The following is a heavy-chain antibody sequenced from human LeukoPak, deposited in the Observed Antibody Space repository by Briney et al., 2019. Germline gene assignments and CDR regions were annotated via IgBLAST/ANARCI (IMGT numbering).Heavy chain of an antibody. Sequence: GGSLRLSCAASGFTFSSNSMHWVRQAPGKGLEWVSYISRSGNTIYYADSVKGRFTISRDNAKNSLFLQMNSLRAEDTAVYFCARGTPVPAATPYYFDYWGQGTLVTVSS. CDR1: GFTFSSNS. CDR2: ISRSGNTI. CDR3: ARGTPVPAATPYYFDY. D-gene: IGHD2-2*01. V-gene: IGHV3-48*04. J-gene: IGHJ4*02.